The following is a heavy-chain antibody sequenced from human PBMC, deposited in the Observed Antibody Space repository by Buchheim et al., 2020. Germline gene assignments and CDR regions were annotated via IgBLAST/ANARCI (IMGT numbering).Heavy chain of an antibody. J-gene: IGHJ5*02. Sequence: QVQLQESGPGLVKPSQTLSLTCTVSGGSISSGGYYWSRIRQHPGKGLEWIGYIYYSGSTYYNPSLKSRVTISVDTSKNQFSLKLSSVTAADTAVYYCARLPGYCSSTSCLPGGWFDPWGQGTL. CDR3: ARLPGYCSSTSCLPGGWFDP. D-gene: IGHD2-2*01. CDR2: IYYSGST. CDR1: GGSISSGGYY. V-gene: IGHV4-31*03.